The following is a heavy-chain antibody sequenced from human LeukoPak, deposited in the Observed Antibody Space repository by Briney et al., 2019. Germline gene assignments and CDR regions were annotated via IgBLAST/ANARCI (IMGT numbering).Heavy chain of an antibody. J-gene: IGHJ3*02. V-gene: IGHV4-31*03. CDR2: IYYSGST. D-gene: IGHD3-22*01. CDR3: ATTCYYDSSGYYYAGAFDI. CDR1: GGSISSGGYY. Sequence: SQTLSLTCTVSGGSISSGGYYWSWIRQHPGKGLEWIGYIYYSGSTYYNSSLKSRVTISVDTSKNQFSLKLSSVTAADMAVYYCATTCYYDSSGYYYAGAFDIWGQGTMVTVSS.